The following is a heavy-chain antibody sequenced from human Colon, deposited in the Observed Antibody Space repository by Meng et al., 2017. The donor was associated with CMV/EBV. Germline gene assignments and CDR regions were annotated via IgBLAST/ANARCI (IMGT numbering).Heavy chain of an antibody. Sequence: GESLKISCKASGFRFSEYGMHWVRQAPGKGLEWVAFLRFDGSDKYFAESAKGRFTVFRDNAKNTFYLQMNSLRGDDTAVYYCAKDGNGMGYIDSWGQGTVVTVSS. CDR3: AKDGNGMGYIDS. D-gene: IGHD2-8*01. CDR2: LRFDGSDK. J-gene: IGHJ4*02. CDR1: GFRFSEYG. V-gene: IGHV3-30*02.